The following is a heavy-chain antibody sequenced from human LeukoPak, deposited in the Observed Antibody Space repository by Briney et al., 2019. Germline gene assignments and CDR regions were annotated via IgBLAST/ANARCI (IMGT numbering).Heavy chain of an antibody. V-gene: IGHV3-30*04. J-gene: IGHJ4*02. CDR1: GFTFSSYA. Sequence: TGGSLRLSCAASGFTFSSYAMHWVHQAPGKGLEWVAVISYDGSNKYYADSVKGRFTISRDNSKNTLYLQMNSLRAEDTAVYYCARPRGYSYSPIAYWGQGTLVTVSS. D-gene: IGHD5-18*01. CDR3: ARPRGYSYSPIAY. CDR2: ISYDGSNK.